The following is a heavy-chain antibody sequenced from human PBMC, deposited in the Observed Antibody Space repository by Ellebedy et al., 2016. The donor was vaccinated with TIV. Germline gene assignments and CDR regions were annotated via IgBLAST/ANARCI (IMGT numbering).Heavy chain of an antibody. V-gene: IGHV3-30-3*01. Sequence: PGGSLRLSCAASGFTFSSYAMHWVRQAPGKGLEWVAVISYDGSNKYYADSVKGRFTISRDNSKNTLYLQMNSLRAEDTAVYYCARDRGDYDYVWGPFDYWGQGTLVTVSS. J-gene: IGHJ4*02. CDR3: ARDRGDYDYVWGPFDY. CDR2: ISYDGSNK. D-gene: IGHD3-16*01. CDR1: GFTFSSYA.